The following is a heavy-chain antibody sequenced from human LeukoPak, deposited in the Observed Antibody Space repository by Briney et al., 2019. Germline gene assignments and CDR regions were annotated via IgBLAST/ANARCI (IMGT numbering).Heavy chain of an antibody. CDR2: VYTSGST. D-gene: IGHD3-10*01. V-gene: IGHV4-4*07. Sequence: PSETLSLTCTVSGGSISGYYWSWIRQPAGKGLEWLGRVYTSGSTNYNPSLKSRVTISMDTSKNQFSLKLSSVTAADTAVYYCARDGRQRITMDTGALDIWGHGTMVTVYS. CDR3: ARDGRQRITMDTGALDI. CDR1: GGSISGYY. J-gene: IGHJ3*02.